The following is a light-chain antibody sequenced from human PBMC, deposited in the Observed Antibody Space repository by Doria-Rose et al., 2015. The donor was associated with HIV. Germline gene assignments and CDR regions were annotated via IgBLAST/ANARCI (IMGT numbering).Light chain of an antibody. CDR3: QQYGSSPFA. Sequence: EIVLTQSPGTLSLSPGERATLSCRASQSVSRYLAWYHQKPGQAPRLLIYDASNRATGIPDRFSGSGSGTDLTLTISRLEPEDFAVYYCQQYGSSPFAFGPGTRVDIK. V-gene: IGKV3-20*01. CDR1: QSVSRY. J-gene: IGKJ3*01. CDR2: DAS.